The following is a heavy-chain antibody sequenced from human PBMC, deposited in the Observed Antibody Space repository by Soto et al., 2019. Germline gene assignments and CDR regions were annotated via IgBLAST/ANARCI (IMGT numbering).Heavy chain of an antibody. J-gene: IGHJ6*03. V-gene: IGHV4-59*01. Sequence: SETLSLTCTVSGGSISSYYWSWFRQPPGKGLEWIGYIYYSGSTNYNPSLKSRVTISVDTSKNQFSLKLSSVTAADRAVYYCARVLLSRIAAAGPYYSYYYMEAWGKGTTVTVS. CDR1: GGSISSYY. CDR3: ARVLLSRIAAAGPYYSYYYMEA. D-gene: IGHD6-13*01. CDR2: IYYSGST.